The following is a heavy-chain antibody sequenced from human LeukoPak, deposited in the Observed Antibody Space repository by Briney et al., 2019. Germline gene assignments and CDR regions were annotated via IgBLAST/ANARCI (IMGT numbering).Heavy chain of an antibody. CDR1: GFTFSNFW. V-gene: IGHV3-7*04. CDR2: IHPEGNEK. CDR3: ARGDAFSGDH. J-gene: IGHJ4*02. Sequence: GGSLRLSCAVSGFTFSNFWMSWVRQAPGRGLEWVANIHPEGNEKYHVESEKGRFTISRDNAKNSLFLQMNGLRVEDTAVYCCARGDAFSGDHWGQGTLVTVSS.